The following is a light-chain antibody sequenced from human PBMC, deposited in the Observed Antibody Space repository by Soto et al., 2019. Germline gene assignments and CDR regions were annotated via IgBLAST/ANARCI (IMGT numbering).Light chain of an antibody. Sequence: EIVMTQSPATLSVSPGERATLSCRATQSISSNLAWYQQRPGQAPRLLIYGAYTMSTGIPARFSGSGSGTEFTLTISSLQSEDFAVYYCQQYNKWPPLTFGGGTKVEIK. J-gene: IGKJ4*01. CDR2: GAY. CDR3: QQYNKWPPLT. V-gene: IGKV3-15*01. CDR1: QSISSN.